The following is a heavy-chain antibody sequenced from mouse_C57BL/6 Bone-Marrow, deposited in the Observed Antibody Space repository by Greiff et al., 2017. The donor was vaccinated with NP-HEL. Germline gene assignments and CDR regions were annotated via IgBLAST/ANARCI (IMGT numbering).Heavy chain of an antibody. CDR3: TPYYSWGYWYFDV. CDR1: GFNIKDDY. D-gene: IGHD2-12*01. V-gene: IGHV14-4*01. Sequence: VQLQQSGAELVRPGASVKLSCTASGFNIKDDYMHWVKQRPEQGLEWIGWIDPENGDTEYASKFQGKATITADTSSNTAYLQLSSLTSEDTAVYYCTPYYSWGYWYFDVWGTGTTVTVSS. CDR2: IDPENGDT. J-gene: IGHJ1*03.